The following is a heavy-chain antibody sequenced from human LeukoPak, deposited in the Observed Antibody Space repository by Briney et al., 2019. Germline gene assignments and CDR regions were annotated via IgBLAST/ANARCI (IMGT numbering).Heavy chain of an antibody. V-gene: IGHV1-8*01. J-gene: IGHJ6*02. CDR1: GYTFTSYD. D-gene: IGHD6-13*01. CDR2: MNPNSGNT. CDR3: ARDGGSSWHVSFYYYYYGMDV. Sequence: VKVSCKASGYTFTSYDINWVRQATGQGLEWMGWMNPNSGNTGYAQKFQGRVTMTRNTSISTAYMELSSLRSEDTAVYYCARDGGSSWHVSFYYYYYGMDVWGQGTTVTVSS.